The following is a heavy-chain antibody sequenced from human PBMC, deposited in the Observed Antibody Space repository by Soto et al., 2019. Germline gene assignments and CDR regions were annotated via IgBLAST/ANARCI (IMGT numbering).Heavy chain of an antibody. D-gene: IGHD2-15*01. CDR1: GFTFSSYG. CDR3: ARDSGVAHYYGMDV. CDR2: IWYDGSNK. Sequence: GGSLRLSCAASGFTFSSYGMHWVRQAPGKGLEWVAVIWYDGSNKYYADSVKGRFTISRDNSKNTLYLQMNSLRAEDTAVYYCARDSGVAHYYGMDVWGQGTTVTVSS. V-gene: IGHV3-33*01. J-gene: IGHJ6*02.